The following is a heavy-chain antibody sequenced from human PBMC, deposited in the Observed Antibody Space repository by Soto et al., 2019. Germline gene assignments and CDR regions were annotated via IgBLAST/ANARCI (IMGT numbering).Heavy chain of an antibody. V-gene: IGHV3-53*01. D-gene: IGHD6-19*01. CDR3: ARDKAGVEAVAGPSYGMDV. CDR1: AFTVSSNY. Sequence: GGSLRPSCAASAFTVSSNYLSWVRQAPEKGLEWVSVIYSGGSTYYADSVQGRFTISRDNSKNTLYLQMNSLRAEDTAVYYCARDKAGVEAVAGPSYGMDVWGQGTTVTVSS. CDR2: IYSGGST. J-gene: IGHJ6*02.